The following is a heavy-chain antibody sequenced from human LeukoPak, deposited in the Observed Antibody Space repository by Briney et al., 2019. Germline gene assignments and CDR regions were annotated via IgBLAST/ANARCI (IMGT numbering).Heavy chain of an antibody. CDR2: MNPNSGNT. CDR3: TRDPYYYDSSGYGRDAFDI. CDR1: GYTFTSYD. J-gene: IGHJ3*02. Sequence: ASVKVSCKASGYTFTSYDINWVRQATGQGLEWMGWMNPNSGNTGYAQKFQGRVTMTRNTSISTAYMELSSLGSEDTAVYYCTRDPYYYDSSGYGRDAFDIWGQGTMVTVSS. D-gene: IGHD3-22*01. V-gene: IGHV1-8*01.